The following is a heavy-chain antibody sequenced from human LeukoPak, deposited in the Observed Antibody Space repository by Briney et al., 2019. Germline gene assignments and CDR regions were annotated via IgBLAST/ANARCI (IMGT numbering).Heavy chain of an antibody. J-gene: IGHJ4*02. Sequence: GGSLRLSCAPSGFTFSRHGMHWVRQAPGKGLEWVAIISNDGSRKYYAHSVEGRFTISRDNAKNSLYLQMNSLRAEDTAVYYCARGGGYSYGESFDYWGQGTLVTVSS. CDR1: GFTFSRHG. CDR3: ARGGGYSYGESFDY. V-gene: IGHV3-30*03. D-gene: IGHD5-18*01. CDR2: ISNDGSRK.